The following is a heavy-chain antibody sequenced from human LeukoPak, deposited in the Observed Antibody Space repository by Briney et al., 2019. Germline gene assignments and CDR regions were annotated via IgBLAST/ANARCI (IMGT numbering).Heavy chain of an antibody. CDR3: ARDPLHYYDSSSFDY. CDR2: ISAYNGNT. V-gene: IGHV1-18*01. D-gene: IGHD3-22*01. Sequence: ASVKVSCKASGYTFTSYGISWVRQAPGQGLEWMGWISAYNGNTNYAQKLQGRVTMTTDISTSTAYMELRSLRSDDTAVYYCARDPLHYYDSSSFDYWGQGTLVTVSS. CDR1: GYTFTSYG. J-gene: IGHJ4*02.